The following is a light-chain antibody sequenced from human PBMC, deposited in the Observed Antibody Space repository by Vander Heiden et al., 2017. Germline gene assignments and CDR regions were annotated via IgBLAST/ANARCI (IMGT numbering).Light chain of an antibody. J-gene: IGKJ2*01. V-gene: IGKV1-39*01. CDR2: AAS. CDR1: QSISSY. CDR3: QQSYSNPYT. Sequence: DIQMTHPPSSLSASVGDRVTITCRASQSISSYLNWYQQKPGKAPKLLIYAASSLQSGVPSRFSGSGSGTDFTLTIRRLQPEDFATYYCQQSYSNPYTFGQGTKLEMK.